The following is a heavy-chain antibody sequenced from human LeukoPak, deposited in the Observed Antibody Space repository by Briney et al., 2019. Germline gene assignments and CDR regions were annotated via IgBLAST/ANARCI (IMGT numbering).Heavy chain of an antibody. V-gene: IGHV1-69*04. CDR2: IIPILGIA. CDR1: GGTFSSYA. CDR3: ALGGYCSGGSCYHFDY. Sequence: ASVKVSCKASGGTFSSYAISWVRQAPGQGLEWMGRIIPILGIANYAQKFQGRVTITADKSTSTAHMELSSLRSEDTAVYYCALGGYCSGGSCYHFDYWGQGTLVTVSS. D-gene: IGHD2-15*01. J-gene: IGHJ4*02.